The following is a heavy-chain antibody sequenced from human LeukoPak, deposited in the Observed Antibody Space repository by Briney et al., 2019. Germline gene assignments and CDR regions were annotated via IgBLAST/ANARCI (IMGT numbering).Heavy chain of an antibody. V-gene: IGHV3-30-3*01. Sequence: GGSLRLSCAASGFTFSSYAMHWVRQAPGKGLEWVAVISYDGSNKYYADSVKGRFTISRDNSKNTLYLQMNSLRAEGTAVYDCARSRPAIAATEPPLDYWGQGTLVTVSS. D-gene: IGHD6-13*01. CDR1: GFTFSSYA. CDR2: ISYDGSNK. J-gene: IGHJ4*02. CDR3: ARSRPAIAATEPPLDY.